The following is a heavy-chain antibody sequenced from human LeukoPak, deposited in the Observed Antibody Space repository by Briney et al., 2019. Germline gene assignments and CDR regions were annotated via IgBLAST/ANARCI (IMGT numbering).Heavy chain of an antibody. J-gene: IGHJ4*02. V-gene: IGHV3-23*01. CDR1: GFTFSSYA. CDR3: AKDFASDDYVWGSYRPFDY. CDR2: ISGSGGST. Sequence: GGSLRLSCAASGFTFSSYAMSWVRQAPGKGLEWVSAISGSGGSTYYADPVKGRFTISRDNSKNTLYLQMNSLRAEDTAVYYCAKDFASDDYVWGSYRPFDYWGQGTLVTVSS. D-gene: IGHD3-16*02.